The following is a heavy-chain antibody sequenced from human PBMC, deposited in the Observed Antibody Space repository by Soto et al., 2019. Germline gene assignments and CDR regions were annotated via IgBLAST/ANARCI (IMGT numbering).Heavy chain of an antibody. CDR1: AGTFSSYA. CDR2: IIPIFGTA. V-gene: IGHV1-69*06. Sequence: GASVKVSCQASAGTFSSYAISWVRQAPGQGLEWMGGIIPIFGTANYAQKFQGRVTITADKSTSTAYMELSSLRSEDTPVYYCARGERSSGWHSFSSPYYYGMDVWGQGTTVIFSS. D-gene: IGHD6-19*01. CDR3: ARGERSSGWHSFSSPYYYGMDV. J-gene: IGHJ6*02.